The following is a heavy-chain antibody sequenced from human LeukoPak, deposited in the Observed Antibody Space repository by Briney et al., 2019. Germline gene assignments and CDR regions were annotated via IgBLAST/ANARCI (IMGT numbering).Heavy chain of an antibody. CDR1: GGTFSSYA. J-gene: IGHJ3*02. CDR2: IIPIFGTA. D-gene: IGHD5-18*01. CDR3: ARAHPGGTAMADDAFDI. Sequence: SVKVSCKASGGTFSSYAISWVRQAPGQGLEWMGGIIPIFGTANYAQKFQGRVTMTRDMSTSTVYMELSSLRSEDTAVYYCARAHPGGTAMADDAFDIWGQGTMVTVSS. V-gene: IGHV1-69*05.